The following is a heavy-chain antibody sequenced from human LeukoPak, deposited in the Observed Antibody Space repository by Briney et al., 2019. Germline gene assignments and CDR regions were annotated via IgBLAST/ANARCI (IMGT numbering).Heavy chain of an antibody. CDR2: VSAYNGNT. Sequence: ASVKVSCKASGYTFTSYDINWVRQATGQGLEWMGWVSAYNGNTNYAQKLQGRVTMTTDTSRSTAYMELRSLRSDDTAVYYCARDRDYDILTGSDYWGQGTLVTVSS. D-gene: IGHD3-9*01. J-gene: IGHJ4*02. CDR1: GYTFTSYD. V-gene: IGHV1-18*01. CDR3: ARDRDYDILTGSDY.